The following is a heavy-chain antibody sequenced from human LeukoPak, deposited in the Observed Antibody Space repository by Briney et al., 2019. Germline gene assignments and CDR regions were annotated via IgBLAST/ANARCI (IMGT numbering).Heavy chain of an antibody. D-gene: IGHD3-22*01. CDR2: INHSGST. CDR1: GGSFSGYY. J-gene: IGHJ4*02. CDR3: ARGGWVGYYDSSGSAPLSNLPIDY. V-gene: IGHV4-34*01. Sequence: SETLSLTCAVYGGSFSGYYWRWIRQPPGKGLEWIGEINHSGSTNYNPSLKSRVTISVDTSKNQFPLKLSSVTAADTAVYYCARGGWVGYYDSSGSAPLSNLPIDYWGQGTLVTVSS.